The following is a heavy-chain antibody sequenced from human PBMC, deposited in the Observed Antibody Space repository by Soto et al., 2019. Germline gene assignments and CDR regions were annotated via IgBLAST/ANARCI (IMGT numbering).Heavy chain of an antibody. V-gene: IGHV3-53*02. CDR1: GFTVSSNY. Sequence: EVQLVETGGGLIQPGGSLRLSCAASGFTVSSNYMSWVRQAPGKGLEWVSVIYSGGSTYYADSVKGRFTISRDNSKNTLYLQMNSLRAEDTAVYDCARMVRGYYFDYWGQGTLVTVSS. J-gene: IGHJ4*02. CDR3: ARMVRGYYFDY. CDR2: IYSGGST. D-gene: IGHD3-10*01.